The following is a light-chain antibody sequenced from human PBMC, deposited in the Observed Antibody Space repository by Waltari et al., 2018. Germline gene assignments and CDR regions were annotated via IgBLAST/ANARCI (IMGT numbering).Light chain of an antibody. CDR1: QSISTY. CDR3: QESYNTPPT. J-gene: IGKJ1*01. V-gene: IGKV1-39*01. Sequence: DIQMTQSPSSLSASVGDRVTVTCRASQSISTYLNWYQQKPGNAPKLLIYAASTLQSGVPSRFSGSGSGTDFTLTISSLQPEDFATYYCQESYNTPPTFGQGTKVEI. CDR2: AAS.